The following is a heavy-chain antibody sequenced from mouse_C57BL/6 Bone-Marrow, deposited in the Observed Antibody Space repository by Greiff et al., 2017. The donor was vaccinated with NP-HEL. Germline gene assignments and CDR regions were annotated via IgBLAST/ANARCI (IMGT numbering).Heavy chain of an antibody. V-gene: IGHV1-26*01. Sequence: VQLQQSGPELVKPGASVKISCKASGYTFTDYYMNWVKQSHGKSLEWIGDINPNNGGTSYNQKFKGKATLTVDKSSSTAYMELRSLTSEDSAVYYCAREGLWPYFDYWGQGTTLTVSS. CDR1: GYTFTDYY. J-gene: IGHJ2*01. CDR2: INPNNGGT. CDR3: AREGLWPYFDY. D-gene: IGHD1-1*02.